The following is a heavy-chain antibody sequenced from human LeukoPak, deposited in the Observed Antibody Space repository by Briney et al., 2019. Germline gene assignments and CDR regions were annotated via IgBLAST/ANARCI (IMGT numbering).Heavy chain of an antibody. D-gene: IGHD3-22*01. CDR3: ARQLIETYYYDSSGSDGLDP. J-gene: IGHJ5*02. CDR2: IYHSGST. Sequence: PSETLSLTCAVSGGSISSSNWWSWVRQPPGKGLEWIGEIYHSGSTNYNPSLKSRVTISVDKSKNQFSLKLSSVTAADTAVYYCARQLIETYYYDSSGSDGLDPWGQGTLVTVSS. CDR1: GGSISSSNW. V-gene: IGHV4-4*02.